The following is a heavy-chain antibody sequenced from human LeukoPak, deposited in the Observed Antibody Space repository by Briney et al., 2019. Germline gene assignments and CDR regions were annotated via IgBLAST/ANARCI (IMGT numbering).Heavy chain of an antibody. CDR3: ARPNRGSTVVTPDAFDI. V-gene: IGHV1-46*01. J-gene: IGHJ3*02. Sequence: ASVKVSCKASGYTFTSYYMHWVRQAPGQGLEWMGIINPSGGSTSYAQKFQGRVTMTRDTSTSTVYMELSSLGSEDTAVYYCARPNRGSTVVTPDAFDIWGQGTMVTVSS. D-gene: IGHD4-23*01. CDR2: INPSGGST. CDR1: GYTFTSYY.